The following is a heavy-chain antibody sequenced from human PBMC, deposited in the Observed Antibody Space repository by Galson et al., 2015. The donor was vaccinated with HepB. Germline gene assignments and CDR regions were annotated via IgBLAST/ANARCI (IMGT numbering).Heavy chain of an antibody. CDR2: VIPIFAKA. D-gene: IGHD3-10*01. V-gene: IGHV1-69*10. CDR3: ATNAARGVFFEF. Sequence: VKVSCKASGDTFSSYAISWVRQAPGQGLEWMGGVIPIFAKAKYALKFQGRVTISADTSTSTAYMQLSSLTSEDTAVYYCATNAARGVFFEFWGQGTLVTVSS. CDR1: GDTFSSYA. J-gene: IGHJ4*02.